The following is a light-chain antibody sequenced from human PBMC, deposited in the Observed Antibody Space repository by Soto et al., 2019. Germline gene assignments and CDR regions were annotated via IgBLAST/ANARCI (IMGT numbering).Light chain of an antibody. J-gene: IGLJ2*01. CDR1: SGHSNYA. CDR2: LNNDGSQ. V-gene: IGLV4-69*01. CDR3: QTWDTGISVV. Sequence: QLVLTQSPSASASLGASVKLTCTLSSGHSNYAIAWHQQQPEKGPRYLMKLNNDGSQSKGDGIPDRFSGSSSGAERYLTISSLQSEDESDYYCQTWDTGISVVFGGGTKLTVL.